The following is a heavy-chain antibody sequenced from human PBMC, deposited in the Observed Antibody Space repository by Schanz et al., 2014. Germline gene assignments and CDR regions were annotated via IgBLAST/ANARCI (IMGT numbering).Heavy chain of an antibody. CDR3: ARWFLIRGVILDS. V-gene: IGHV3-11*01. CDR2: MNESHSTI. J-gene: IGHJ4*02. D-gene: IGHD3-10*01. Sequence: QVQVVQSGGGLVKPGGSLRLSCAASGFVFGDYYMTWIRQARGKGLEWVSAMNESHSTIYYADSVRGRFTISRDNSRDTVYLQMNSLRADDTAMYYCARWFLIRGVILDSWGQGTLVTVSS. CDR1: GFVFGDYY.